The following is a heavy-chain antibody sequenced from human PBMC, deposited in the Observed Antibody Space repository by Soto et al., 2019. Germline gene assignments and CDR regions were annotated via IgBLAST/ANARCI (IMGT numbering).Heavy chain of an antibody. CDR1: GGTFSSYA. J-gene: IGHJ6*02. CDR2: IIPIFGTA. CDR3: ARRYYYDSSGYRGYYYYYGMDV. Sequence: QVQLVQSGAEVKKPGSSVKVSCKASGGTFSSYAISWVRQAPGQGLEWMGGIIPIFGTANYAQKFQGRVTITADESTSTAYMELSSLRSEDTAVYYCARRYYYDSSGYRGYYYYYGMDVWGQGTTVTVSS. D-gene: IGHD3-22*01. V-gene: IGHV1-69*01.